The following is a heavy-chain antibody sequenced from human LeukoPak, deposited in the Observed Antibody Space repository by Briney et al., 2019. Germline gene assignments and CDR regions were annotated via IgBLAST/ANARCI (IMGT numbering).Heavy chain of an antibody. D-gene: IGHD6-13*01. CDR2: ISSSGSTI. V-gene: IGHV3-11*01. CDR3: ARDIELPSSIVFGSWYPSVV. Sequence: KAGGSLRLSCAASGFTFSDYYMSWIRQAPGKGLEWVSYISSSGSTIYYADSVKGRFTISRDNAKNSLYLQMNSLRAEDTAVYYCARDIELPSSIVFGSWYPSVVWGQGTLVTVSS. J-gene: IGHJ4*02. CDR1: GFTFSDYY.